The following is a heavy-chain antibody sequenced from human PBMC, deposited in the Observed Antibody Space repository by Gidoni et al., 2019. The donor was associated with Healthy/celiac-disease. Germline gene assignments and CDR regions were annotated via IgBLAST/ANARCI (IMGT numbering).Heavy chain of an antibody. V-gene: IGHV3-48*02. CDR3: ARDSNVVVPAAKDYYYYMDV. CDR2: ISSSSSTR. CDR1: GFTFCSYS. D-gene: IGHD2-2*01. Sequence: VLLVESGGGLVQPGGSLSISCAAPGFTFCSYSLTWVRQAPGKGLEWVSYISSSSSTRYYADAVKGRFTISRDNAKNSLYLQMNSLRDEDTAVYYCARDSNVVVPAAKDYYYYMDVWGKGTTVTVSS. J-gene: IGHJ6*03.